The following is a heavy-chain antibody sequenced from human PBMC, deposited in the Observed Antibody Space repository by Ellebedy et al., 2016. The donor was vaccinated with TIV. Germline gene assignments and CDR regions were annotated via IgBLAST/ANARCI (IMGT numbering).Heavy chain of an antibody. CDR2: IIPIFGTA. J-gene: IGHJ1*01. Sequence: SVKVSCXASGGTFSSYAISWVRQAPGQGLEWMGGIIPIFGTANYAQKFQGRVTITADESTSTAYMELSSLRSEDTAVYYCARDSSGYYSLQHWGQGTLVTVSS. CDR1: GGTFSSYA. V-gene: IGHV1-69*13. D-gene: IGHD3-22*01. CDR3: ARDSSGYYSLQH.